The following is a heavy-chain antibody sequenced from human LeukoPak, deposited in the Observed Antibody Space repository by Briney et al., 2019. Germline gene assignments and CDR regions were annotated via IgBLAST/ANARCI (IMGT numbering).Heavy chain of an antibody. J-gene: IGHJ5*01. D-gene: IGHD2-2*01. V-gene: IGHV3-33*01. CDR2: IWYDGNNK. CDR3: ARVNSRSSRCYLASYFFDS. CDR1: GFTFSRYG. Sequence: PGGSLRLSCAASGFTFSRYGMHWVRQAPGKGLEWVAVIWYDGNNKDYADSLKGRFTISRDNSKNTLSLQMNSLRVEDTAMYYCARVNSRSSRCYLASYFFDSWGQGTLVTVSS.